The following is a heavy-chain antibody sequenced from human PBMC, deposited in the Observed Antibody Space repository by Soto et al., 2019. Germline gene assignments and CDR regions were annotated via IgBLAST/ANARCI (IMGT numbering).Heavy chain of an antibody. CDR1: GFTFSSYA. D-gene: IGHD6-13*01. J-gene: IGHJ4*02. Sequence: VGSLRLSCAASGFTFSSYAMSWVRQAPGKGLEWVSAISGSGGSTYYADSVKGRFTISRDNSKNTLYLQMNSLRAEDTAVYYCAKPRAYSSREYYYDQWGQGTLVTVSS. CDR3: AKPRAYSSREYYYDQ. V-gene: IGHV3-23*01. CDR2: ISGSGGST.